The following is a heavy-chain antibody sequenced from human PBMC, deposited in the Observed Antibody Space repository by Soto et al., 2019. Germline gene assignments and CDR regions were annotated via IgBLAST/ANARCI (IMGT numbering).Heavy chain of an antibody. J-gene: IGHJ4*02. CDR3: XREGYYYDSSGYYAFDY. D-gene: IGHD3-22*01. Sequence: GESLRLSCAASGFTFSSYWMSWVRQAPGKGLEWVANIKQDGSEKYYVDSVKGRFTISRDNAKNSLYLQMNSLRAEDTAVYYCXREGYYYDSSGYYAFDYWGQGTLVTVSS. V-gene: IGHV3-7*01. CDR2: IKQDGSEK. CDR1: GFTFSSYW.